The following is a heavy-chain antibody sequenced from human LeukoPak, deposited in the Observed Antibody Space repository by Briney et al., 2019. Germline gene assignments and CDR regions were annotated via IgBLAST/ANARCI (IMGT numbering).Heavy chain of an antibody. CDR3: ARDPIFGVVIISFDY. CDR1: GYTFTGYY. V-gene: IGHV1-2*04. D-gene: IGHD3-3*01. CDR2: INPNSGGT. J-gene: IGHJ4*02. Sequence: ASVKVSCKASGYTFTGYYMHWVRQAPGQGLEWMGWINPNSGGTNYAQKFQGWVTMTRDTSISTAYMELSRLRSDDTAVYYCARDPIFGVVIISFDYWGQGTLVTVSS.